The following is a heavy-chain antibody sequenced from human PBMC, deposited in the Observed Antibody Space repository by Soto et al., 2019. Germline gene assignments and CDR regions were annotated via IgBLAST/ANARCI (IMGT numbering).Heavy chain of an antibody. V-gene: IGHV4-4*02. J-gene: IGHJ4*02. CDR1: GGSISSSNW. CDR3: ARYCSSTSRHFDY. D-gene: IGHD2-2*01. CDR2: IYHSGST. Sequence: SETLSLTCAVSGGSISSSNWWRWVRQPPGKGLEWIGEIYHSGSTNYNPSLKSRVTISVDKSKNQFSLKLSSVTAADTAVYYCARYCSSTSRHFDYWGQGTLVTVSS.